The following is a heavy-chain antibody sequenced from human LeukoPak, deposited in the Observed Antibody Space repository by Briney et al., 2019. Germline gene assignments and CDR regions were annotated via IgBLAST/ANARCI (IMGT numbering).Heavy chain of an antibody. V-gene: IGHV4-59*12. J-gene: IGHJ4*02. D-gene: IGHD3-10*01. CDR3: ARVSLVRGAPDYYFDY. Sequence: SETLSLTCTVSGGSISSYYWSWIRQPPGKGLEWIAYIYYSGSTNYNPSLKSRVTMSVDTSKNQFSLKLSSVTAADTAVYYCARVSLVRGAPDYYFDYWGQGTLVTVSS. CDR2: IYYSGST. CDR1: GGSISSYY.